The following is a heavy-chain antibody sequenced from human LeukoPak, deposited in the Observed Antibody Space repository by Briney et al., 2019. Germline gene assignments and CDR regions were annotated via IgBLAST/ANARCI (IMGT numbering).Heavy chain of an antibody. CDR3: ARESGINAFDV. J-gene: IGHJ3*01. Sequence: GASVKVSCKASGYTLSDNHLYWVRQAPGQGLEWMGWIDPNSGVTNFAQNFQGRLTMTTDTSISTAYMELSRLTSDDTTVYYCARESGINAFDVWGQGTLVTVSS. CDR1: GYTLSDNH. D-gene: IGHD2/OR15-2a*01. CDR2: IDPNSGVT. V-gene: IGHV1-2*02.